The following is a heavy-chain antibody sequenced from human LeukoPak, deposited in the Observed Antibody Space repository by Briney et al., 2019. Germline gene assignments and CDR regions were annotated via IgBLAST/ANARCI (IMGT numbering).Heavy chain of an antibody. CDR1: GFTFRTYS. J-gene: IGHJ3*02. D-gene: IGHD3-22*01. Sequence: GGSLRLSCAASGFTFRTYSMNWVRQAPGKGLEWVSSISSSSNYIYYAGSVKGRFTISRDNAKNSLYLQMNSLRAEDTAVYYCAARGVVISNDAFDIWGQGTMVTVSS. V-gene: IGHV3-21*01. CDR3: AARGVVISNDAFDI. CDR2: ISSSSNYI.